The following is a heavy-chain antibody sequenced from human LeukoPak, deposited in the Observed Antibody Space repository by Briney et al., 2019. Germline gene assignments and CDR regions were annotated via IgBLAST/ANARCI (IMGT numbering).Heavy chain of an antibody. CDR2: INPNPGST. V-gene: IGHV1-46*01. Sequence: ASLKVSCKASGYIFGDYYKHWVRQDPGQGLEWMGIINPNPGSTSYAQKFQGKLTVTRDTSTSTVYMELSSLIPDDTAVYYCARAVWNDAFDIWGQGTMVTVSS. CDR1: GYIFGDYY. J-gene: IGHJ3*02. CDR3: ARAVWNDAFDI. D-gene: IGHD1-1*01.